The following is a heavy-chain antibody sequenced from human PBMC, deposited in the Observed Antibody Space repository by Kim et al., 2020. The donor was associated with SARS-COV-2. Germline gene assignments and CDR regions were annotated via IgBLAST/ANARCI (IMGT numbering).Heavy chain of an antibody. D-gene: IGHD6-13*01. CDR3: TKDMDASGIAADGYFQH. Sequence: LRLSCAASGFAFDDYAMHWVRQSPGKGLEWVSGITWNGRDLGYADSVRGRFTISRDNAKNSLSLEMNSLQPEDTAFYYCTKDMDASGIAADGYFQHWGQGTLVTVS. J-gene: IGHJ1*01. CDR2: ITWNGRDL. CDR1: GFAFDDYA. V-gene: IGHV3-9*01.